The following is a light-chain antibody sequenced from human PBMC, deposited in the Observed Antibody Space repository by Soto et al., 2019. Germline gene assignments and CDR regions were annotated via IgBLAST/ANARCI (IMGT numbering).Light chain of an antibody. Sequence: DIQMTQSPSSLSASVGDRVTITCRASQGFSNFFAWYQQKQGKVPKLLIYAASTLQSGVPSRFSGSGSGTDFTLTISSLQPEAVATYYCQKYDGVPLTFGGGTKVEIK. V-gene: IGKV1-27*01. CDR2: AAS. J-gene: IGKJ4*01. CDR1: QGFSNF. CDR3: QKYDGVPLT.